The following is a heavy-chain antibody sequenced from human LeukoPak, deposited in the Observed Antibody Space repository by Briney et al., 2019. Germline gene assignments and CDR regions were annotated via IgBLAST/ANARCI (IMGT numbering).Heavy chain of an antibody. CDR3: ARHASVLRYFDWLTNWFDP. D-gene: IGHD3-9*01. CDR1: GYSFTSYL. V-gene: IGHV5-10-1*01. Sequence: GESLRISCKGSGYSFTSYLISWVRQIPGKGLEWMGRIDPSDSYINYSPSFQGHVTISADTSTSTAYLEWSSLKASDTAMYYCARHASVLRYFDWLTNWFDPWGQGTLVTVSS. J-gene: IGHJ5*02. CDR2: IDPSDSYI.